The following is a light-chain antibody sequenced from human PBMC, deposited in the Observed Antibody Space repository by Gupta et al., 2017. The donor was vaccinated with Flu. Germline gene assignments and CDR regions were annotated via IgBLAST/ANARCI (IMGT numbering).Light chain of an antibody. Sequence: QSVLTSPPSASGPPGQRVTLLCSGSSSNIGSNTVNWYQQLPGTAPKLLIYSNNQRPSGVPDRFSGSKSGTSASLAISGLQSEDEADYYCAAWEDSLNGYEVFGGGTKLTVL. CDR2: SNN. J-gene: IGLJ2*01. CDR3: AAWEDSLNGYEV. V-gene: IGLV1-44*01. CDR1: SSNIGSNT.